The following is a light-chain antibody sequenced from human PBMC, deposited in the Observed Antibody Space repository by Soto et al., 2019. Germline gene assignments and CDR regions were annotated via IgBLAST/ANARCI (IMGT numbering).Light chain of an antibody. V-gene: IGLV2-14*01. J-gene: IGLJ1*01. CDR3: ISYTASSTYV. Sequence: LTPPASLSASPGQPVSISCTGTTRDGGGYNYVSGYEQHPGKAPKLMISVVSNRPSGVSNRFSGSKSGNTASLTISGLQAEDEADYYCISYTASSTYVVGTGTKVTVL. CDR1: TRDGGGYNY. CDR2: VVS.